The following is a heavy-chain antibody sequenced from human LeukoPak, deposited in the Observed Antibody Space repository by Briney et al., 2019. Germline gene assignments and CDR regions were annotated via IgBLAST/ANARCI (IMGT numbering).Heavy chain of an antibody. CDR1: GFRFDDYG. D-gene: IGHD3-22*01. CDR2: TSWNGGST. J-gene: IGHJ4*02. V-gene: IGHV3-20*04. CDR3: ARYYDGAGQDDCFDY. Sequence: GGSLRLSCAASGFRFDDYGMSWVRQAPGKGLEWVSGTSWNGGSTGYAESVKGRFTISRDNAKSSLYLQMSILRAEDTAVYYCARYYDGAGQDDCFDYWGQGTLVTVSS.